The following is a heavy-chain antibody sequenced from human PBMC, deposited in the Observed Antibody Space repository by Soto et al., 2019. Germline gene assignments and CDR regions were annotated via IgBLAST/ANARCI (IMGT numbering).Heavy chain of an antibody. J-gene: IGHJ6*02. V-gene: IGHV3-48*02. Sequence: VGSLRLSCAASGFAFSTYSINWVRQAPGKGLEWFSYITSDSSTISYADSVKGRFTVSRDNAKNSLYLQMNSLRDEDTAVYYCARVGRGVYGMDVWGQGTSVTVSS. CDR1: GFAFSTYS. CDR3: ARVGRGVYGMDV. D-gene: IGHD2-8*01. CDR2: ITSDSSTI.